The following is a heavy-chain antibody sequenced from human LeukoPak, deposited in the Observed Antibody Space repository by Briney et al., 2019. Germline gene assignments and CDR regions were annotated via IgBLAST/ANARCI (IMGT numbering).Heavy chain of an antibody. CDR1: GGTFSSYA. V-gene: IGHV1-69*05. CDR2: IIPIFGTA. D-gene: IGHD1-26*01. J-gene: IGHJ4*02. Sequence: ASVKVSCKASGGTFSSYAIRWVRQAPGQGLEWMGGIIPIFGTANYAQKFQGRVTITTDESTSTAYMELSSLRSEDTAVYYCATWVKRLRPRPRSDSGSFRLGYWGQGTLVTVSS. CDR3: ATWVKRLRPRPRSDSGSFRLGY.